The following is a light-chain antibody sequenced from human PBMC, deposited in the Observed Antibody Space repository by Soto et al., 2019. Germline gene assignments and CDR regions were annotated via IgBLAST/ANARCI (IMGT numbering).Light chain of an antibody. CDR1: QGIGSD. CDR3: LQDHSYLT. V-gene: IGKV1-6*01. CDR2: ATS. J-gene: IGKJ4*01. Sequence: AIAMTQSPSSLSASVGDRVTITCRASQGIGSDLAWYQQRPGRAPKLLIYATSSLQNGVPSRFSGSGSGTDFTLTINSLQPEDFGTYYCLQDHSYLTFGGGTKVAI.